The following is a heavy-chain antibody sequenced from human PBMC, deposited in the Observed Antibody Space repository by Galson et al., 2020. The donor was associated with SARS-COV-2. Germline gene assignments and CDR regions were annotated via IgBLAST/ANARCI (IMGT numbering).Heavy chain of an antibody. CDR2: INAGNGNT. V-gene: IGHV1-3*01. CDR1: GYTFTSYA. Sequence: ASVKVSCKASGYTFTSYAMHWVRQDPGQRLEWMGWINAGNGNTKYLQKFQGRVTITRDTSASTAYMELSSLRSEDTAVYYCARDLVGGSYLFDDWGQGTLVTVAS. CDR3: ARDLVGGSYLFDD. D-gene: IGHD1-26*01. J-gene: IGHJ4*02.